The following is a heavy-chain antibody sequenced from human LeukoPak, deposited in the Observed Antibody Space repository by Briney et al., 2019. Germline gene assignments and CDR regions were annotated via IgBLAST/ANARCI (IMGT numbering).Heavy chain of an antibody. D-gene: IGHD1-14*01. Sequence: PGASVKVSCKASGYTFTSYYMHWVRQAPGKGLEWMGIINPSGGDTSYAQKFQGRLTMTRDTSTNTVYMELTSLRSEDTAVYYCAREVMDNLRFDYWGQGTLVTVSS. CDR3: AREVMDNLRFDY. CDR2: INPSGGDT. V-gene: IGHV1-46*01. CDR1: GYTFTSYY. J-gene: IGHJ4*02.